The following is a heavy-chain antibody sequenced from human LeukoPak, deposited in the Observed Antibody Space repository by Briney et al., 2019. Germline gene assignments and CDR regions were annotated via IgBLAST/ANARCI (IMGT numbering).Heavy chain of an antibody. Sequence: ASVKVSRKASGGTFSSYAISWVRQAPGQGLEWMGGIIPIFGTANYAQKFQGRVTITADESTSTAYMELSSLRSEDTAVYYCAREASVAADPLDYWGQGTLVTVSS. V-gene: IGHV1-69*01. CDR3: AREASVAADPLDY. J-gene: IGHJ4*02. D-gene: IGHD6-19*01. CDR1: GGTFSSYA. CDR2: IIPIFGTA.